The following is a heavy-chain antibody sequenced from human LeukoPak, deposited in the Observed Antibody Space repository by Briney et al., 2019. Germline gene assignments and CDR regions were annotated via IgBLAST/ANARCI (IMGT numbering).Heavy chain of an antibody. V-gene: IGHV3-23*01. J-gene: IGHJ6*02. CDR1: GFTFSSYA. CDR3: AKDPGRYFDWLRGV. CDR2: ISGSGGST. Sequence: TGGSLRLSCAASGFTFSSYAMSWVRQAPGKGLEWVSAISGSGGSTYYADSVKGRFTISRDNSKNTLYLQMNSLRAEDTAVYYCAKDPGRYFDWLRGVRGQGTTVTVSS. D-gene: IGHD3-9*01.